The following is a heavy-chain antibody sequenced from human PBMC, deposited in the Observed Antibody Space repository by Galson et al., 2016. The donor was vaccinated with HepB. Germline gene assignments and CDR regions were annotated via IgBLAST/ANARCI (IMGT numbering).Heavy chain of an antibody. J-gene: IGHJ1*01. CDR1: GYIFSTYG. V-gene: IGHV1-18*01. CDR2: INTYTGRT. D-gene: IGHD2-21*01. Sequence: SVKVSCKASGYIFSTYGISWVRQAPGQGPEWMRWINTYTGRTEYAQNVQDRFTMTTDASTTTVYMELRSLTPDDTAVYYCARDVCAGDGCNHALGHWGQGTLVTVSS. CDR3: ARDVCAGDGCNHALGH.